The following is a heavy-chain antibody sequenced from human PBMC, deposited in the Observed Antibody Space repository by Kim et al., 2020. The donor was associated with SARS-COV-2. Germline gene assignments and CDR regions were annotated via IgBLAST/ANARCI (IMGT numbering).Heavy chain of an antibody. CDR1: GYTFTSYY. CDR3: ARSYKWEAGYSSGRPHDTPTYFDY. V-gene: IGHV1-46*01. CDR2: INPSGGST. J-gene: IGHJ4*02. Sequence: ASVKVSCKASGYTFTSYYMHWVRQAPGQGLEWMGIINPSGGSTSYAQKFQGRVTMTRDTSTSTVYMELSSLRSEDTAVYYCARSYKWEAGYSSGRPHDTPTYFDYWGQGTLVTVSS. D-gene: IGHD6-19*01.